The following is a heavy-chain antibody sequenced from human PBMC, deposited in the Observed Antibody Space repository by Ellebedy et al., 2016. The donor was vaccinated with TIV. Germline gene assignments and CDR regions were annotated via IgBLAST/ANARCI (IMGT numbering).Heavy chain of an antibody. V-gene: IGHV3-53*01. D-gene: IGHD5-18*01. CDR1: GFTVSSSS. CDR2: IYSGGSI. Sequence: PGGSLRLSCAVSGFTVSSSSINWVRQAPGKGLEWVSIIYSGGSITYADSVKGRFTISRDSSKNTLYLQRNSLSAEDTAVYFCAKDYTSYSSHVWGQGTLVTVSS. CDR3: AKDYTSYSSHV. J-gene: IGHJ4*02.